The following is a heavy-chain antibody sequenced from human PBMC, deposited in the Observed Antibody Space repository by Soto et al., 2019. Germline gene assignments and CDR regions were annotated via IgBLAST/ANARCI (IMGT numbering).Heavy chain of an antibody. Sequence: SETLSLTCTFSRCSIYTGGYYWTWIRQHPGKALEWIGYIYVSGSTYYNPSLKSRVAISIDTSKNQFSLKLNSVSAADTAVYYCARARSGTYYNPAWFDPWGQGALVTVSS. V-gene: IGHV4-31*02. CDR1: RCSIYTGGYY. D-gene: IGHD3-10*01. CDR2: IYVSGST. J-gene: IGHJ5*02. CDR3: ARARSGTYYNPAWFDP.